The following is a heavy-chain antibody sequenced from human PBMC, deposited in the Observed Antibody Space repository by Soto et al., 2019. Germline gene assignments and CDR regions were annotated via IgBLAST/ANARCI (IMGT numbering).Heavy chain of an antibody. D-gene: IGHD4-17*01. CDR3: ALCPNGEYINWFDP. CDR2: IIPISGTT. Sequence: SVKVSCKASGGSFSTYAISWVRQAPGQGLEWMGGIIPISGTTNYAQKFQGRVTITADKSTTTTYMDLSSLRSDDTAVYYCALCPNGEYINWFDPWGQGTLVTVYS. CDR1: GGSFSTYA. V-gene: IGHV1-69*06. J-gene: IGHJ5*02.